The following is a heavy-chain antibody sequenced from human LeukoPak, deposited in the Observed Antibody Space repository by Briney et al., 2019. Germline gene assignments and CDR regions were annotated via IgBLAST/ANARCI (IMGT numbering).Heavy chain of an antibody. V-gene: IGHV3-23*01. CDR1: GFTFSSYA. D-gene: IGHD2-15*01. CDR3: AEDRGCSGGSCDYYYGMDV. CDR2: IRGSGGST. Sequence: PGGSLRLSCAASGFTFSSYAMSWVRQAPGKGLEWVSGIRGSGGSTYYADSVKGRFTISRDNFKNTLSLQMNSLRAEDTAVYYCAEDRGCSGGSCDYYYGMDVWGQGTTVTVSS. J-gene: IGHJ6*02.